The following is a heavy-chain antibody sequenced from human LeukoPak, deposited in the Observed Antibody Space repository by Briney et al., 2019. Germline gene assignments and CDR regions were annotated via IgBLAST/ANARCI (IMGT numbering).Heavy chain of an antibody. CDR1: GFNISSYS. CDR2: ISSSSSTI. CDR3: ARVDYLES. V-gene: IGHV3-48*02. J-gene: IGHJ4*02. Sequence: QPAGSLTRYCAGSGFNISSYSRRWVRHAPGKGLEWLSYISSSSSTIYYADSVKGRFTIYRDNAKNSLYLQMNSLRDEDTALYYCARVDYLESWGQGTLVTVAS.